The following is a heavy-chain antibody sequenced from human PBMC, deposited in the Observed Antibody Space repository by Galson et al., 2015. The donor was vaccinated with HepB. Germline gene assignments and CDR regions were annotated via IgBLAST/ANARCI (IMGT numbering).Heavy chain of an antibody. Sequence: SLRLSCAASGFTFSSYSMNWVRQAPGKGLEWVSCISSSSSAIYYADSLKGRFTISRDNAKSSLYLQMNSLRAEDTAVYYCARAKGAYCTGGSCYAFWGQGTLVTVSS. D-gene: IGHD2-15*01. CDR2: ISSSSSAI. J-gene: IGHJ4*02. CDR1: GFTFSSYS. V-gene: IGHV3-48*01. CDR3: ARAKGAYCTGGSCYAF.